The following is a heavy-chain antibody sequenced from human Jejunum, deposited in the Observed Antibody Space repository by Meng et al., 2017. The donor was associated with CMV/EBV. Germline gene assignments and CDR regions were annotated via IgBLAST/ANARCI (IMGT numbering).Heavy chain of an antibody. CDR2: IYYSGST. J-gene: IGHJ3*02. Sequence: SGSSISSSSYYWGWVRQPPGKELEWIGSIYYSGSTYYNPSLKSRVTISVDTSKNQFSLKLSSVTAADTAVYYCARWTRGPRDAFDIWGQGTMVTVSS. V-gene: IGHV4-39*07. CDR1: GSSISSSSYY. CDR3: ARWTRGPRDAFDI. D-gene: IGHD2-2*01.